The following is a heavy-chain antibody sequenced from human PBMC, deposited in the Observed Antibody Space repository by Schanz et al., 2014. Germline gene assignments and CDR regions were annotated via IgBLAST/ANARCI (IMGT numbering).Heavy chain of an antibody. CDR2: ISASGGST. CDR3: SKQIHCEILNVTRN. V-gene: IGHV3-23*01. Sequence: EGQLLESGGGLIQPGGSLRLSCAAFGFTFSSYAMSWVRQAPGKGLEWVSTISASGGSTYYADSVKGRFTISRDKSKNTLYLQMSSLGAEDTAVYYWSKQIHCEILNVTRNWGQGTLVTVSS. CDR1: GFTFSSYA. D-gene: IGHD3-9*01. J-gene: IGHJ4*02.